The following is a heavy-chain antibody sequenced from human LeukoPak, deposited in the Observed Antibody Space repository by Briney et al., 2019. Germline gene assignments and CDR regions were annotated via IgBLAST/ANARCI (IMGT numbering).Heavy chain of an antibody. Sequence: GGSLRLSCSASGFTFSSYAMHWVRQAPGKGLEWVSVIYSGGSTYYADSVKGRFTISRDNSKNTLYLQMNSLRAEDTAVYYCARVGYCSSTSCYDYYYYGMDVWGQGTTVTVSS. CDR3: ARVGYCSSTSCYDYYYYGMDV. CDR1: GFTFSSYA. V-gene: IGHV3-53*01. D-gene: IGHD2-2*01. J-gene: IGHJ6*02. CDR2: IYSGGST.